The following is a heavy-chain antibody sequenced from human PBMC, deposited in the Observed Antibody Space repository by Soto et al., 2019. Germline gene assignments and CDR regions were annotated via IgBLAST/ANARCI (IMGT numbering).Heavy chain of an antibody. D-gene: IGHD3-16*02. CDR1: GFTFSSYW. CDR3: ARDQVYYDYVWGSYRHNGAFDI. J-gene: IGHJ3*02. Sequence: EVQLVESGGGLVQPGGSLRLSCAASGFTFSSYWMHWVRQAPGKGLVWVSRINSDGSSTSYADSVKGRFTISRDNAKNTMYLQMNSLRAEDTAVYYCARDQVYYDYVWGSYRHNGAFDIWGQGTMVTVSS. V-gene: IGHV3-74*01. CDR2: INSDGSST.